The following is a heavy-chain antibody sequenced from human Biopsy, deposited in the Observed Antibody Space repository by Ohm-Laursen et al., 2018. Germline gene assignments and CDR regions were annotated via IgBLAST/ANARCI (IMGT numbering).Heavy chain of an antibody. D-gene: IGHD2-15*01. CDR2: INPHSGTT. V-gene: IGHV1-2*02. J-gene: IGHJ1*01. CDR1: GFTFTGQY. CDR3: AKGQDLRGGAEYFQH. Sequence: ASVKVSCKASGFTFTGQYLHWVRQVPGQGLEWMGWINPHSGTTKFAQDFQGRVTMTRDTSITTAYMELRRLRSDDTAVYYCAKGQDLRGGAEYFQHWGQGALVTVSS.